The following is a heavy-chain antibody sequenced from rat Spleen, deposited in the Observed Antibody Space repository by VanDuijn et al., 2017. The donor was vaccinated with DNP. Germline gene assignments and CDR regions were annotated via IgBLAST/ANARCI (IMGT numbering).Heavy chain of an antibody. CDR1: GFNLNAYW. Sequence: EVKLVESGGGLVQPGRSLKLSCAASGFNLNAYWMAWVRLAPGKGLEWIGEINGDSSTITYTHSLKDKFIISRDNAQNTLYLQTIKLESEETAIYYCARAIPRYFDYWGQGVMVTVSS. V-gene: IGHV4-2*01. J-gene: IGHJ2*01. D-gene: IGHD3-8*01. CDR3: ARAIPRYFDY. CDR2: INGDSSTI.